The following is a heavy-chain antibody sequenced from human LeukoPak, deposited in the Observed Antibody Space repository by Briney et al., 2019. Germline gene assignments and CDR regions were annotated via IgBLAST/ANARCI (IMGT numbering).Heavy chain of an antibody. CDR2: IYYSGST. Sequence: SETLSLTCTVSGASITSYHWSWIRQPPGKGLEWIGYIYYSGSTNYNPSLKSRVTISVDTSKNQFSLKLSSVTAADTAVYYCARQGLQHDYWGQGTLVTVSS. CDR1: GASITSYH. V-gene: IGHV4-59*08. D-gene: IGHD5-24*01. CDR3: ARQGLQHDY. J-gene: IGHJ4*02.